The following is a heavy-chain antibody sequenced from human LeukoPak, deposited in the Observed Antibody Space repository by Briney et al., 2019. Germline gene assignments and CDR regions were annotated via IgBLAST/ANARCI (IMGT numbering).Heavy chain of an antibody. D-gene: IGHD4-11*01. J-gene: IGHJ4*02. CDR1: GFSFSDSY. CDR2: ISPSSHDI. Sequence: GGSLRLSCVVSGFSFSDSYMTWLRQTPGKGLESLAYISPSSHDIYYADSVKGRFTIARDNADKLLYLHMKSLRAEDTAVYFCTRDKAYSSFDYWGQGTLVTVSS. CDR3: TRDKAYSSFDY. V-gene: IGHV3-11*06.